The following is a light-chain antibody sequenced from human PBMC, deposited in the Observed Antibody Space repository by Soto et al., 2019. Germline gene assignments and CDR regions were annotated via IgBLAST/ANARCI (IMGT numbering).Light chain of an antibody. CDR1: QSVSSSY. V-gene: IGKV3-20*01. J-gene: IGKJ4*01. CDR2: GAS. CDR3: QQYVSLGPLT. Sequence: EIVLTQSPGTLSLSPGERATLSCRASQSVSSSYLAWYQQKPGQAPRLLIYGASSRATGIPDRFSGSGSGTDFTLTISRLEPEDFAVYYCQQYVSLGPLTFGGGTKVEIK.